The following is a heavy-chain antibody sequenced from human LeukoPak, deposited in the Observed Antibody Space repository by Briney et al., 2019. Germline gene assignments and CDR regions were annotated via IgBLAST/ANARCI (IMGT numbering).Heavy chain of an antibody. V-gene: IGHV1-2*02. CDR2: INPNSGGT. CDR3: ARRVRGDYVWGSYREYDAFDI. D-gene: IGHD3-16*02. Sequence: VASVKVSCKASGYTFTGYYMHWVRQAPGQGLEWMGWINPNSGGTNYAQKFQGRVTMTRDTSISTAYMELSRLRSDDTAVYYCARRVRGDYVWGSYREYDAFDIWGQGTMVTVSS. CDR1: GYTFTGYY. J-gene: IGHJ3*02.